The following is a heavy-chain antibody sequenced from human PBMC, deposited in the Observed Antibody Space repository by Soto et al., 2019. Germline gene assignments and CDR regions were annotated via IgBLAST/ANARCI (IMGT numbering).Heavy chain of an antibody. CDR1: GGSISSYY. D-gene: IGHD3-3*02. J-gene: IGHJ4*02. Sequence: SETLSLTCTVSGGSISSYYWTWIRQPPGKGLEWIGYIHYSGSTNYKPSLKSRVTISVDTSKNQFSPKLSSVTAADTAVYYCAREAPLASFDYWGQGTLVTVSS. CDR2: IHYSGST. V-gene: IGHV4-59*01. CDR3: AREAPLASFDY.